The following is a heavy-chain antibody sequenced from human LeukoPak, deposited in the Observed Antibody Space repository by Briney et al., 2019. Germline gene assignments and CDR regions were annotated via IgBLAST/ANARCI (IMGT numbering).Heavy chain of an antibody. J-gene: IGHJ4*02. CDR1: GFTFSSYG. V-gene: IGHV3-30*02. Sequence: GGSLRLSCAASGFTFSSYGMHWVRQAPGKGLEWVAFITYDGSNKYSADSVKGRLTISRDNSKSTLYLQMNSLRAEDTAVYYCAKDPGYYDISGYYAPDYWGQGTLVTVSS. CDR3: AKDPGYYDISGYYAPDY. D-gene: IGHD3-22*01. CDR2: ITYDGSNK.